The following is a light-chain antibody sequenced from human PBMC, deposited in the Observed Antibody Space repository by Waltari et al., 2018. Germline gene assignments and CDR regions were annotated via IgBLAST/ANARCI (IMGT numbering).Light chain of an antibody. Sequence: GDRVTITCRASQSISSYLNWYQQKPGKAPKLLIYDASSLQSGVPSRFSGSGSGTDFTLTISSLQPEDFATYFCQQSYSLSFTFGPGTKVDIK. CDR2: DAS. V-gene: IGKV1-39*01. CDR3: QQSYSLSFT. CDR1: QSISSY. J-gene: IGKJ3*01.